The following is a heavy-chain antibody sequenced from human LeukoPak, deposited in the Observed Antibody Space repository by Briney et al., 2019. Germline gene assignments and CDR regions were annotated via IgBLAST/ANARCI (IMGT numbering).Heavy chain of an antibody. CDR3: ARDGYYYDSSGYYRYFDC. D-gene: IGHD3-22*01. V-gene: IGHV3-74*01. J-gene: IGHJ4*02. CDR2: INSDGSST. Sequence: PGGSLRPSCAASGFTFSSYWMHWVRQAPGKGLVWVSRINSDGSSTSYADSVKGRFTISRDNAKNTLYLQMNSLRAEDTAVYYCARDGYYYDSSGYYRYFDCWGQGTLVTVSS. CDR1: GFTFSSYW.